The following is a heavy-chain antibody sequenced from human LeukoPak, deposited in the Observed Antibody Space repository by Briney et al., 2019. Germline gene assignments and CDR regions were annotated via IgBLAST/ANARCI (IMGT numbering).Heavy chain of an antibody. CDR2: IYYRGDI. J-gene: IGHJ4*02. CDR3: ATNKDWAEAD. V-gene: IGHV4-59*03. Sequence: SETLSLTCSVSDGSIGTYYWSWIRQSPGQGLEWIGNIYYRGDINYNPSLKSRVIISIDTSKNQFSLKVTSLTAADTAVYYCATNKDWAEADWGQGTLVIVSS. CDR1: DGSIGTYY. D-gene: IGHD3/OR15-3a*01.